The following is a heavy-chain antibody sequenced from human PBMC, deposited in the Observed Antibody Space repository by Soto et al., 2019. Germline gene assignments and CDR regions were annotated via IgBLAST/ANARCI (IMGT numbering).Heavy chain of an antibody. Sequence: EVQLVESGGGLVKPGGSLRLSCAASGFTFSSYSMNWVRQAPGKGLEWVSSISSSSSYIYYADSVKGRFTISRDNAKNSLYLQMNSLRAADTAVYYCARDAVGGIAEAGIDAFDIWGQGTMVTVSS. D-gene: IGHD6-13*01. CDR3: ARDAVGGIAEAGIDAFDI. CDR2: ISSSSSYI. V-gene: IGHV3-21*01. J-gene: IGHJ3*02. CDR1: GFTFSSYS.